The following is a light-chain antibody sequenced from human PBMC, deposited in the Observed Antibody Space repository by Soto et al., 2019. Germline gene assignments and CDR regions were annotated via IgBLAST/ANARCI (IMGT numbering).Light chain of an antibody. J-gene: IGLJ1*01. CDR2: EGS. Sequence: QSVLTHPASVSGSPGQSITISCTGTSSDVGSYNLVSWYQQHPGKAPKLMIYEGSKRPSGVSNRSSGSKSGNTASLTISGLQAEDQADYQCCSYAGSSTFFYVPGNGTKVTVL. CDR1: SSDVGSYNL. CDR3: CSYAGSSTFFYV. V-gene: IGLV2-23*03.